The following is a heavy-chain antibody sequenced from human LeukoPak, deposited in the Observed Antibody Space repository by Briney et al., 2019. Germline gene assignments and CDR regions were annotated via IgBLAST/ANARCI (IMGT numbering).Heavy chain of an antibody. Sequence: GGSLRLSCAAPGFSFSSYWMHWVRQAPGKGLVWVSRIKSDGKTNYADSVKGRFTISRDNAKNTVSLQMNSLRAEDTGVYYCARAPSEIGGYYPEYFRHWGQGTLVTVSS. V-gene: IGHV3-74*01. CDR1: GFSFSSYW. CDR2: IKSDGKT. CDR3: ARAPSEIGGYYPEYFRH. J-gene: IGHJ1*01. D-gene: IGHD3-22*01.